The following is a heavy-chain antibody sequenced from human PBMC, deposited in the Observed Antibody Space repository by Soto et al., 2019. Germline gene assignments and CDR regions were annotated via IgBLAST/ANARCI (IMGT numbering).Heavy chain of an antibody. CDR2: ISGSGGST. D-gene: IGHD3-22*01. CDR3: AKDQAGAYYYDSSGSNDAFDI. V-gene: IGHV3-23*01. CDR1: GFTFSSYA. J-gene: IGHJ3*02. Sequence: GGSLRLSCAASGFTFSSYAMSWVRQAPGKGLEWVSAISGSGGSTYYADSVKGRFTISRDNSKNTLYLQMNSLRAEDTAVYYCAKDQAGAYYYDSSGSNDAFDIWGQGTMVTLSS.